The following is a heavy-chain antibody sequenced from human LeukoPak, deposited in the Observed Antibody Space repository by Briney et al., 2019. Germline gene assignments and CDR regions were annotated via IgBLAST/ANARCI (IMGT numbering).Heavy chain of an antibody. J-gene: IGHJ4*02. CDR3: TTGASDILTGYYTGSNYYFDY. Sequence: GGSLRLSCAASGFTFNNAWMSWVRQAPEKGLEWVGRIRSKTDGGTTDYAAPVKGRFTISRDDSKNTLYLQMNSLKTEDTAVYYCTTGASDILTGYYTGSNYYFDYWGQGALVTVSS. D-gene: IGHD3-9*01. CDR1: GFTFNNAW. CDR2: IRSKTDGGTT. V-gene: IGHV3-15*01.